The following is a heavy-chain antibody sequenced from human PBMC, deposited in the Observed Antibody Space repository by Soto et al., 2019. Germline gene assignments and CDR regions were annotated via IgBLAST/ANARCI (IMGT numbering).Heavy chain of an antibody. CDR3: TTDLGAGRRGGVDY. V-gene: IGHV3-15*07. CDR2: IKSKTDSGTA. Sequence: VQLVESGGGLAKPGGSLRLSCAASGFTFNNAWMNWVRQAPEKGLEWVGRIKSKTDSGTADYAAPVKGRYTISKNHSKPTLSLQMHSPETDDTAGYYCTTDLGAGRRGGVDYWGQGTLVTVSS. D-gene: IGHD1-26*01. J-gene: IGHJ4*02. CDR1: GFTFNNAW.